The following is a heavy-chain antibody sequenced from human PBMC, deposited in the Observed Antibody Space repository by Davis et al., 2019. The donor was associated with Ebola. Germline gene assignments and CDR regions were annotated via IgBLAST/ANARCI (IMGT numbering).Heavy chain of an antibody. J-gene: IGHJ4*02. D-gene: IGHD1-1*01. CDR1: GYTFTSYG. CDR3: ARAQFPTTSDH. CDR2: INPHNGNT. V-gene: IGHV1-18*04. Sequence: ASVKVSCKASGYTFTSYGITWVRQAPGQGLEWMGWINPHNGNTNYAQNVQGRVIMTSDTSTNTAYMEVGSLRSDDTAVFYCARAQFPTTSDHWGQGTLVTVSS.